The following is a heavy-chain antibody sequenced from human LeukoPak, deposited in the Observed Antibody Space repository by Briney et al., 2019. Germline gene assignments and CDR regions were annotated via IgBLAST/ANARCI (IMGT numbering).Heavy chain of an antibody. J-gene: IGHJ4*02. D-gene: IGHD1-1*01. CDR1: GFTLSNFG. CDR2: IRYDGVIQ. Sequence: PGRSLRLSRALCGFTLSNFGMLWVRHAPAKGLEWVAFIRYDGVIQFYADSVKGRFTISRDDSKNTLFLHMNTLRAEDTAVYYCAKDRAWKFYFDSWGQGTLVTVSS. CDR3: AKDRAWKFYFDS. V-gene: IGHV3-30*02.